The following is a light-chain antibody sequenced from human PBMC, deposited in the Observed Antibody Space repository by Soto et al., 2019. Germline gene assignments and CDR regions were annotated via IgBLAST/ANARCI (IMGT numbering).Light chain of an antibody. Sequence: DIQMTQSPSSLSASVGDRVTITCRASQGIRTDLGWYQQKPGEAPKRLIYTASSLQSGVPSRFSGSGSGTEFTLTISGLQTEDYATYYCLQHNSYPLTFGGGTKVEVK. CDR2: TAS. J-gene: IGKJ4*01. CDR3: LQHNSYPLT. V-gene: IGKV1-17*01. CDR1: QGIRTD.